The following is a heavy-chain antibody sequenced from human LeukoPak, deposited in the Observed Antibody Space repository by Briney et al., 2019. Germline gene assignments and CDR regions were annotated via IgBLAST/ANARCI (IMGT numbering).Heavy chain of an antibody. V-gene: IGHV1-18*04. J-gene: IGHJ5*02. D-gene: IGHD2-15*01. CDR3: ARGYCSGGSCYFYWFDP. CDR2: ISAYNGNT. CDR1: GYTFTGYY. Sequence: ASVKVSCKASGYTFTGYYMHWVRQAPGQGLEWMGWISAYNGNTNYAQKLQGRVTMTTDTSTSTAYMELRSLRSDDTAVYYCARGYCSGGSCYFYWFDPWGQGTLVTVSS.